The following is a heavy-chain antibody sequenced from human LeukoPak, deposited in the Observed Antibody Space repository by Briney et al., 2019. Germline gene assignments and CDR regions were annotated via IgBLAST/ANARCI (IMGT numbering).Heavy chain of an antibody. J-gene: IGHJ4*02. V-gene: IGHV1-3*01. CDR2: INVANGDT. CDR1: GYTFTAHA. D-gene: IGHD3-16*01. Sequence: GASVKVSCKASGYTFTAHAVHWVRQAPGQRLEWMGWINVANGDTGNSQKFQDRVTITRDTSASTGYMEMSSLISEDTAVYYCASKPRGESRPFDYWGQGTLVTVSS. CDR3: ASKPRGESRPFDY.